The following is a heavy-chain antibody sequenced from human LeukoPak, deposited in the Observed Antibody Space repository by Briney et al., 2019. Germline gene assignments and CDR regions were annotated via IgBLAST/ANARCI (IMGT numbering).Heavy chain of an antibody. CDR2: ISSNGGGT. Sequence: GGSLRLSCAASGFTFSSYAMSWVRRAPGKGLEWVSAISSNGGGTFYADSVKGQFTISRDNSQNTLYLQMNSLRAEDTARYYCAKHYGSGTYYNYLDYWGQGTLVTVSS. J-gene: IGHJ4*02. V-gene: IGHV3-23*01. CDR1: GFTFSSYA. D-gene: IGHD3-10*01. CDR3: AKHYGSGTYYNYLDY.